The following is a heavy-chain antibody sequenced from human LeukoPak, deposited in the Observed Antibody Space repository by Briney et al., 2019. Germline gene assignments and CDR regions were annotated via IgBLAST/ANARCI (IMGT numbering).Heavy chain of an antibody. CDR2: IYYSGST. CDR3: ARTDCSSTSCLANWFDP. Sequence: PSETLSLTCTVSGGSISSYYWSWIRQPPGKGLEWIGYIYYSGSTNYNPSLKSRVTISVDTSKNQFSLKLSSVTAAGTAVYYCARTDCSSTSCLANWFDPWGQGTLVTVSS. CDR1: GGSISSYY. V-gene: IGHV4-59*08. D-gene: IGHD2-2*01. J-gene: IGHJ5*02.